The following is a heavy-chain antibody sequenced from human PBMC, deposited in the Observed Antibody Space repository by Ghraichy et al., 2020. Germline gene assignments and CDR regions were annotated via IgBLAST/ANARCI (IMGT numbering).Heavy chain of an antibody. D-gene: IGHD4-11*01. CDR3: VSHDYSNYWFDP. CDR2: IYTSGST. J-gene: IGHJ5*02. V-gene: IGHV4-61*02. CDR1: GASISSASYY. Sequence: SETLSLTCTVSGASISSASYYWSWIRQPAGKGLEWIGRIYTSGSTNYNPSLKSRVTMSVDTSKNQFSLRLSSVTAADTAVYYCVSHDYSNYWFDPWGQGTLVTVSS.